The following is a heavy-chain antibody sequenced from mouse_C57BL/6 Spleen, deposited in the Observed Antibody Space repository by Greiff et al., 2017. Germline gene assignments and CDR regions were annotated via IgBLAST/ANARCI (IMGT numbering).Heavy chain of an antibody. CDR3: ARGGYYVMDY. V-gene: IGHV1-82*01. CDR2: IYPGDGDT. Sequence: VQLQESGPELVKPGASVKISCKASGYAFSSSWMNWVKQRPGKGRERIGRIYPGDGDTKYNGKFKGKATLTADKSSSTAYMQLSSLTSEDSAVSFCARGGYYVMDYWGQGTSVTVSS. J-gene: IGHJ4*01. CDR1: GYAFSSSW.